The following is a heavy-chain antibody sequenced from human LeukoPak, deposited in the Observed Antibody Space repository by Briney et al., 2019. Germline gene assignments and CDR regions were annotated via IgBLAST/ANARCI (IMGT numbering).Heavy chain of an antibody. CDR3: ARASYFGESSYSGAFDY. CDR1: GGSISSSSYY. Sequence: PSETLSLTCTVSGGSISSSSYYWGWIRQPPGKGLEWIGSIYYSGSTYYNPSLKSRVTMSLNTSKTQFSLKLSSVTAADTAMYSCARASYFGESSYSGAFDYWGQGTLVTVSS. CDR2: IYYSGST. V-gene: IGHV4-39*07. J-gene: IGHJ4*02. D-gene: IGHD2-21*01.